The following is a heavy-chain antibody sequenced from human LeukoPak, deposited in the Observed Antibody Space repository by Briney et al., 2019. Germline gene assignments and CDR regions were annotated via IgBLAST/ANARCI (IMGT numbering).Heavy chain of an antibody. Sequence: ASVKVSCKASGYTSTSYGISWVRQAPGQGLEWMGWISAYNGNTNYAQKLQGRVTMTTDTSTSTAYMELRSLRSDDTAVYYCARARSSSWYNWFDPWGPGTLVTVSS. D-gene: IGHD6-13*01. V-gene: IGHV1-18*04. CDR3: ARARSSSWYNWFDP. CDR2: ISAYNGNT. CDR1: GYTSTSYG. J-gene: IGHJ5*02.